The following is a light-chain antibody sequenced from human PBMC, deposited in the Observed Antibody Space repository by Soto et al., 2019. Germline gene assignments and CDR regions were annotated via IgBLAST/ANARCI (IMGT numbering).Light chain of an antibody. J-gene: IGLJ1*01. CDR1: SSNIGGNS. Sequence: QSVLTQPPSVSAAPGQKVTISCSGSSSNIGGNSVSWYQQLPGTAPKLLIYDDNKRPSGIPDRFSGSKSGTSATLGITGFHTGDEADYHCGSWDSSLSAYVFGTGTKVTVL. CDR3: GSWDSSLSAYV. CDR2: DDN. V-gene: IGLV1-51*01.